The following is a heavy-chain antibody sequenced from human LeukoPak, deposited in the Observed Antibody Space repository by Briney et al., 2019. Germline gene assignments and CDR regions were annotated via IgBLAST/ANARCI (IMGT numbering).Heavy chain of an antibody. CDR1: GYSFTNYG. J-gene: IGHJ4*02. D-gene: IGHD6-13*01. CDR3: ARLAAALDYSGIDY. Sequence: ASVKVSCKASGYSFTNYGISWVRQAPGQGLEWMGWISGYNGNTNYAQKLQGRVTMTRDTSTNTIYMDLRSLRPDDTAVYYCARLAAALDYSGIDYWGQGTLVTVSS. CDR2: ISGYNGNT. V-gene: IGHV1-18*01.